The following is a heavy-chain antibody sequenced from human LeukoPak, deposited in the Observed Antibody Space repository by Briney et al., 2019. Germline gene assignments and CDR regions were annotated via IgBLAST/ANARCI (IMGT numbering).Heavy chain of an antibody. CDR1: GYSISSGYY. CDR2: IYHSGST. V-gene: IGHV4-38-2*01. D-gene: IGHD4-17*01. J-gene: IGHJ4*02. Sequence: SETLSLTCAVSGYSISSGYYWGWIRQPPGKGLEWIGSIYHSGSTYYNPSLKSRVTISVGTSKNQFSLKLSSVTAADTAVYYCASLYGDYLDYWGQGTLVTVSS. CDR3: ASLYGDYLDY.